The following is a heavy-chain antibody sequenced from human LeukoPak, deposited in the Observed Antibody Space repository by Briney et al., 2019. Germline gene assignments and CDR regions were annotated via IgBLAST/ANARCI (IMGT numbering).Heavy chain of an antibody. V-gene: IGHV3-33*06. CDR2: IWYDGSNK. CDR1: GFTFSSYG. Sequence: GRSLRLSCAASGFTFSSYGMHWVRQAPGKGLEWVAVIWYDGSNKYYADSVKGRFTISRDNSKNTLYLQMNSLRAEDTAVYYCAKDATIFGVVFTWGQGTLVTVSS. CDR3: AKDATIFGVVFT. D-gene: IGHD3-3*01. J-gene: IGHJ5*02.